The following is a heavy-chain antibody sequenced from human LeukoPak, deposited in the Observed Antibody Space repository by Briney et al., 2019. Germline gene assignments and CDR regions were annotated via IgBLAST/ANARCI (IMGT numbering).Heavy chain of an antibody. Sequence: SETLSLTCAVYGGSFSGYYWSWIRQPPGKGLEWIGEINHSGSTYYNPSLKSRVTISVDTSKNQFSLKLSSVTAADTAVYYCARVRAAGMDVWGQGTTVTVSS. CDR2: INHSGST. J-gene: IGHJ6*02. CDR3: ARVRAAGMDV. D-gene: IGHD6-25*01. CDR1: GGSFSGYY. V-gene: IGHV4-34*01.